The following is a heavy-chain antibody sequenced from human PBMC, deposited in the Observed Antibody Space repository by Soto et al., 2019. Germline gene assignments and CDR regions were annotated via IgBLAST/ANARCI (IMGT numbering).Heavy chain of an antibody. CDR2: ISYDGSNK. Sequence: ESGGGVVPPGRSLRLSCAASGFTFSSYGMHWVRQAPGKGLEWVAVISYDGSNKYYGDSVKGRFTISRDNSKNTLYLQMNSLRAEDTAVYYCAKSRGSGNNGMDVWGQGTTVTVSS. D-gene: IGHD3-10*01. CDR1: GFTFSSYG. V-gene: IGHV3-30*18. CDR3: AKSRGSGNNGMDV. J-gene: IGHJ6*02.